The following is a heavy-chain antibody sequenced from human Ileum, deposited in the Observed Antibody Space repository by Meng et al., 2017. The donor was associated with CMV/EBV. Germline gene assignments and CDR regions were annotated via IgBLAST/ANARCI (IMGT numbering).Heavy chain of an antibody. CDR2: IRHSGSS. D-gene: IGHD1-26*01. CDR1: GGSISSNTW. V-gene: IGHV4-4*02. CDR3: AREGVGVTGDY. J-gene: IGHJ4*02. Sequence: CAFSGGSISSNTWWSWVRQPPGKGPEWIGEIRHSGSSNYNPSLKSRVTISIDKSKNQFSLKLSSVTAADTAIYYCAREGVGVTGDYWGQGTLVTVSS.